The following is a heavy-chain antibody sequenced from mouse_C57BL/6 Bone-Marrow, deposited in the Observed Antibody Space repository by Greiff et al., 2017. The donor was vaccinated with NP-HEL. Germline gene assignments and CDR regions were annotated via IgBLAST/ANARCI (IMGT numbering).Heavy chain of an antibody. CDR2: IYPRSGNT. Sequence: VQLQQSGAELARPGASVKLSCKASGYTFTSYGISWVKQRTGQGLEWIGEIYPRSGNTYLNEKFKGKATLTADKSSSTAYMELRSLTSEDYSVYFCAIKDYYGNYAWFAYWGQGTLVTVSA. CDR3: AIKDYYGNYAWFAY. J-gene: IGHJ3*01. CDR1: GYTFTSYG. D-gene: IGHD2-1*01. V-gene: IGHV1-81*01.